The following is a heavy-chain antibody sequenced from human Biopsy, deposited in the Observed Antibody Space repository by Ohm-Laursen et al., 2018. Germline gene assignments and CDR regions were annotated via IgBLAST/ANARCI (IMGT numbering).Heavy chain of an antibody. CDR1: GGSFTGHY. D-gene: IGHD4-23*01. V-gene: IGHV4-59*11. J-gene: IGHJ1*01. CDR2: ISYTGYT. Sequence: SETLSLTCPVSGGSFTGHYWSWIWQPPGKGLEWIGHISYTGYTSYNASLKSRVTISVDTSRNHFSLRLSSLTAADTAVYYCARGSNEYGGLYFPHWGQGTLVTVSS. CDR3: ARGSNEYGGLYFPH.